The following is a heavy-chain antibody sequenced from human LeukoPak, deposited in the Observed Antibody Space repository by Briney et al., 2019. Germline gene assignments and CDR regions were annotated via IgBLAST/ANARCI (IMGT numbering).Heavy chain of an antibody. V-gene: IGHV3-30-3*01. Sequence: PGGSLRLSCAASGFTFSSYAMHWVRQAPGKGLEWVAVISYDGSNKYYADSVKGRFTISRDNSKNTLYLQMNSLRAEDTAVYYYARDLTMIVRAFDPWGQGTLVTVSS. CDR1: GFTFSSYA. D-gene: IGHD3-22*01. CDR2: ISYDGSNK. CDR3: ARDLTMIVRAFDP. J-gene: IGHJ5*02.